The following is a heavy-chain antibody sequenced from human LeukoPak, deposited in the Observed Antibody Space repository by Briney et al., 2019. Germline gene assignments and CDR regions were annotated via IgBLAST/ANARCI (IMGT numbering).Heavy chain of an antibody. D-gene: IGHD4-17*01. J-gene: IGHJ5*02. Sequence: SETLSLTCTVSGGSISGYYWSWIRQPPGKGLEWIGYIYYSGSTNYNPSLKSRVTISVDTSKNQFSLKLSSVTAADTAVYYCARVMYGDYTGRDNWFDPWGQGTLVTVSS. CDR2: IYYSGST. CDR1: GGSISGYY. V-gene: IGHV4-59*01. CDR3: ARVMYGDYTGRDNWFDP.